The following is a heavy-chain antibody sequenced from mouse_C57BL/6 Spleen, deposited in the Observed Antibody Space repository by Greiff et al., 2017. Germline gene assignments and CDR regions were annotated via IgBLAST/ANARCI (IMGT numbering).Heavy chain of an antibody. Sequence: VQLQQPGAELVRPGTSVKLSCKASGYTFTSYWMHWVKQRPGQGLEWIGVIDPSDSYTNYNQKFKGKATLTVDTSSSTAYMQLSSLTSEDSAVYYCARSGTLYAMDYWGQGTSVTVSS. CDR1: GYTFTSYW. J-gene: IGHJ4*01. V-gene: IGHV1-59*01. CDR2: IDPSDSYT. CDR3: ARSGTLYAMDY. D-gene: IGHD3-1*01.